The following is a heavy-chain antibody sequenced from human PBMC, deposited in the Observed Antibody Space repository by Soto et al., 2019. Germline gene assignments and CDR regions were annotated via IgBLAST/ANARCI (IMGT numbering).Heavy chain of an antibody. CDR3: AKVDDDSSGYYYYYYGMDV. D-gene: IGHD3-22*01. J-gene: IGHJ6*02. CDR1: GFTFSSYA. V-gene: IGHV3-23*01. CDR2: ISGSGGST. Sequence: GGSLRLSCAASGFTFSSYAMSWVRQAPGKGLEWVSAISGSGGSTYYADSVKGRFTISRDNSKNTLYLQMNSLRAEDTAVYYCAKVDDDSSGYYYYYYGMDVWGQGTTVTVSS.